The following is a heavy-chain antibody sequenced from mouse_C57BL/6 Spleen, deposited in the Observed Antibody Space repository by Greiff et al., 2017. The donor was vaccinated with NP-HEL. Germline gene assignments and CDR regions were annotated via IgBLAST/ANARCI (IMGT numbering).Heavy chain of an antibody. CDR2: IYPGSGST. V-gene: IGHV1-55*01. Sequence: VQLQQPGAELVKPGASVKMSCKASGYTFTSYWITWVKQRPGQGLEWIGDIYPGSGSTNYNEKFKSKATLTVDTSSSTAYMQLSSLTSEDSAVYYCAREDYYSNHYAMDYWGQGTSVTVSS. J-gene: IGHJ4*01. D-gene: IGHD2-5*01. CDR3: AREDYYSNHYAMDY. CDR1: GYTFTSYW.